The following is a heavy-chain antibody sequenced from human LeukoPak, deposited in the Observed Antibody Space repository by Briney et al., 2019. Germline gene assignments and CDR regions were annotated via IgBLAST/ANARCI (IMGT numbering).Heavy chain of an antibody. CDR1: GFTFSSYA. CDR3: ARGKSGIAAAGTTPDT. D-gene: IGHD6-13*01. CDR2: ISYDGSNK. J-gene: IGHJ5*02. V-gene: IGHV3-30-3*01. Sequence: AGGSLRLSCAASGFTFSSYAMHWVRQAPGKGLEWVAVISYDGSNKYYADSVKGRFTISRDNSKNTLYLQMNSLRAEDTAVYYCARGKSGIAAAGTTPDTWGQGTLVTVSS.